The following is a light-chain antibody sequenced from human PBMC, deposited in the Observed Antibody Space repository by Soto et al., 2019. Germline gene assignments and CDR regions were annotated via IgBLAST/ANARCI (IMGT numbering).Light chain of an antibody. J-gene: IGLJ1*01. CDR2: EVS. Sequence: QSVLTQPASVSGSPGQSITISCTGTSSDVGGYNYVSWYQQHPGKAPKLMIYEVSNRPSGVSNRFSGSKSGNTASLTISGLQAEDEADYYCSSYTSNSFYVFGTGTKV. V-gene: IGLV2-14*01. CDR3: SSYTSNSFYV. CDR1: SSDVGGYNY.